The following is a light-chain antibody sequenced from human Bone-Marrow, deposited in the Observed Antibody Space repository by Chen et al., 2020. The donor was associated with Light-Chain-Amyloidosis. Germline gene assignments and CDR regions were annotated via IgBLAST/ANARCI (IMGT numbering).Light chain of an antibody. CDR2: DDS. V-gene: IGLV3-21*02. CDR3: QVWARSSDRPV. CDR1: NIGSTS. Sequence: SYVLTQPSSVSVAPGQTATIACGGNNIGSTSVHWYQQTPGQAPLLVVYDDSDRPSGIPGRLSGYNSGNTATLTISRVEAGDEADYYCQVWARSSDRPVFGGGTKLTVL. J-gene: IGLJ3*02.